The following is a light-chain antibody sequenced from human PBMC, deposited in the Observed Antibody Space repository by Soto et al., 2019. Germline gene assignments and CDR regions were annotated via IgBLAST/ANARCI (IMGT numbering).Light chain of an antibody. V-gene: IGKV3-11*01. J-gene: IGKJ1*01. CDR1: QSVTSY. Sequence: EIVLTQSPATLSLSPGERATLSCRASQSVTSYLAWHQQKPGQAPRLLIYDVSNRASGIPARFSGSGSGTDFTLTISSLQPEDFATYYCQQSYSTPRTFGQGTKVDIK. CDR3: QQSYSTPRT. CDR2: DVS.